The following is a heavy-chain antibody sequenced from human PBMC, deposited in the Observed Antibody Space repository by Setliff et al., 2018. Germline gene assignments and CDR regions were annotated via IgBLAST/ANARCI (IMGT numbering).Heavy chain of an antibody. CDR1: GGSFSGYY. CDR3: ARAIYSSGWYLRYYYYMDV. V-gene: IGHV4-34*01. J-gene: IGHJ6*03. D-gene: IGHD6-19*01. CDR2: INHSGST. Sequence: PSETLSLTCAVSGGSFSGYYWSWIRQPPGKGLEWIGEINHSGSTNYNPSLKSRVTISVDTSKNQFSLKLSSVTAADTAVYYCARAIYSSGWYLRYYYYMDVWGKGTTVTVSS.